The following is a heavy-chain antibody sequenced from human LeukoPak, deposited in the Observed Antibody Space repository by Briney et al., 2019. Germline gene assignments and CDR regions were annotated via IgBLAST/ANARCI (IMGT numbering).Heavy chain of an antibody. D-gene: IGHD6-13*01. V-gene: IGHV2-70*04. CDR2: IDWDDDK. CDR1: GFSLSTSGMR. J-gene: IGHJ6*03. Sequence: ESGPTLLNPTQTLTLTCTFSGFSLSTSGMRVSWIRQPPGKALEWLALIDWDDDKFYSTSLKTRLTISKDTSNNQVVLTMTNMDPVDTATYYCARTTRGSSWYHPNYYYMDVWGKGTTVTVSS. CDR3: ARTTRGSSWYHPNYYYMDV.